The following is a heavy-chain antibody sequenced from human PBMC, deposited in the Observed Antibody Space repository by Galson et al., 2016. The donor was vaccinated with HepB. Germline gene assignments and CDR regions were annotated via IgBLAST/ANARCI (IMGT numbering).Heavy chain of an antibody. CDR1: GFSISSYS. D-gene: IGHD6-13*01. V-gene: IGHV3-48*02. CDR3: ARDGGQQLVRWERLRKVYYYYPMDV. Sequence: SLRLSCAASGFSISSYSFNWVRQAPGKGLEWVSHIGSGGSTISYADSVKGRFTISRDNAKHSSYLQMHSLRDEDTAVYYCARDGGQQLVRWERLRKVYYYYPMDVWGQGTTVTVSS. J-gene: IGHJ6*02. CDR2: IGSGGSTI.